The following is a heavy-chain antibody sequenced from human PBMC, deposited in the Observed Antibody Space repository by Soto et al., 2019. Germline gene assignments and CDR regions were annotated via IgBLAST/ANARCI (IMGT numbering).Heavy chain of an antibody. CDR3: AKGKIAARTGLFDY. CDR1: GFAFSSSG. V-gene: IGHV3-30*18. CDR2: ISYDGSNK. D-gene: IGHD6-6*01. Sequence: GGSLRLSCAGSGFAFSSSGMHWVLQAPGNGLEWVTVISYDGSNKYYADSVKGRFTISRDNSKNTLYLQMKSLRAEDTAVYYCAKGKIAARTGLFDYWGQGTLVTVYS. J-gene: IGHJ4*02.